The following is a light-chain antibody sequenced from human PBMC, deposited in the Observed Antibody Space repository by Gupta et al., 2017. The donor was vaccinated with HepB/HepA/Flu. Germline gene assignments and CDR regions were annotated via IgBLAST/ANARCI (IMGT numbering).Light chain of an antibody. CDR2: DVS. Sequence: QYALTQTASVSGSPGQSHTISCTGTSSDVGGYNYVSWYQQHPGKAPKLMIYDVSNRPSGVSNLFSGSKSGNTASLTISGLQAEDEADYYCSSYTSISTLIFGTGTKVTVL. J-gene: IGLJ1*01. CDR1: SSDVGGYNY. CDR3: SSYTSISTLI. V-gene: IGLV2-14*01.